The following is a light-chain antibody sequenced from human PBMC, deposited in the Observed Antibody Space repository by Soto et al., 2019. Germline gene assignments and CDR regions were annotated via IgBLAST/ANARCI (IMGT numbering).Light chain of an antibody. Sequence: EIVLTQSPGTLSLSPGERATLSCRASQSVNNNYLAWYQQKRGQAPRLLVYGASTRATGIPDRFSGSVSGTHLTLTISRLEPEDFAVYYCQQYGRSLTFGGGTKLELK. J-gene: IGKJ4*01. CDR2: GAS. V-gene: IGKV3-20*01. CDR1: QSVNNNY. CDR3: QQYGRSLT.